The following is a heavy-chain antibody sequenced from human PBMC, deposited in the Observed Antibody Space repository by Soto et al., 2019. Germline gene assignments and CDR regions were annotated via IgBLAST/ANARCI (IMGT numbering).Heavy chain of an antibody. CDR2: ISYDGSNK. Sequence: GGSLRLSCAASGFTFSSYAMHWVRQAPGKGLEWVAVISYDGSNKYYADSVKGRFTISRDNSKNTLYLQMNSLRAEDTAVYYCARVAGSSSWFPPETYNWFDPWGQGTLVTVSS. V-gene: IGHV3-30-3*01. CDR3: ARVAGSSSWFPPETYNWFDP. J-gene: IGHJ5*02. D-gene: IGHD6-13*01. CDR1: GFTFSSYA.